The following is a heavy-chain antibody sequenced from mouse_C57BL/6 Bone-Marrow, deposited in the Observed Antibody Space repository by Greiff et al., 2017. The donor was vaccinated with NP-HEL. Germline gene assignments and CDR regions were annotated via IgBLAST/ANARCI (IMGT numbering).Heavy chain of an antibody. CDR2: IRSKSNNYAT. D-gene: IGHD2-5*01. J-gene: IGHJ2*01. Sequence: EVMLVESGGGLVQPKGSLKLSCAASGFSFNTYAMNWVRQAPGKGLEWVARIRSKSNNYATYYADSVKDRFTISRDDSESMLYLQMNNLKTEDTAMYYCVRYSNQYYFDYWGQGTTLTVSS. V-gene: IGHV10-1*01. CDR3: VRYSNQYYFDY. CDR1: GFSFNTYA.